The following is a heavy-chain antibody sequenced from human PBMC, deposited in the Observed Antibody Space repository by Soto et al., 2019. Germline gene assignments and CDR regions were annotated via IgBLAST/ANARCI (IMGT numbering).Heavy chain of an antibody. CDR2: ISGSGGST. Sequence: EVQLLESGGGLVQPGGSLRLSCAASGFTFSSYAMSWVRQAPGKGLEWVSAISGSGGSTYYADSVKGRFTISRDNSKNTLKLQMNSLRAEDTAVYYCAKDMSYYDSSGLSDYWGQGTLVTVSS. CDR1: GFTFSSYA. D-gene: IGHD3-22*01. V-gene: IGHV3-23*01. J-gene: IGHJ4*02. CDR3: AKDMSYYDSSGLSDY.